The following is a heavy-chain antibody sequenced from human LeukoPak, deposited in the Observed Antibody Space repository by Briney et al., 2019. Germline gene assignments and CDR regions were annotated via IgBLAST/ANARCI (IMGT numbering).Heavy chain of an antibody. D-gene: IGHD1-26*01. CDR2: ICGSGGST. J-gene: IGHJ3*02. Sequence: PGGSLRLSCAASGLTFSTYGMSWVRQAPGKGLEWVSGICGSGGSTYYADSVKGRFTISRDNSKNTLYLQMNSLRAEDTAVYYCAKTGPGAYSGSFGHAFDIWGHGTMVTVSS. CDR1: GLTFSTYG. CDR3: AKTGPGAYSGSFGHAFDI. V-gene: IGHV3-23*01.